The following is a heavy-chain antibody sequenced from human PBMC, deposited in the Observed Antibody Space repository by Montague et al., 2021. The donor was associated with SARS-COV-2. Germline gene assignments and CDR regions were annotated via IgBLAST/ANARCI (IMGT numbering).Heavy chain of an antibody. J-gene: IGHJ4*02. CDR3: ARDFDY. CDR2: MYYSGST. CDR1: RGPISSYY. V-gene: IGHV4-59*13. Sequence: SETLSLTCTVSRGPISSYYWCWIRQPPGKGLQWSGYMYYSGSTNYNPSLNSRGTLSVVTSKNQFSLILSSVIAAATAVYYCARDFDYWGQGTLVTVSS.